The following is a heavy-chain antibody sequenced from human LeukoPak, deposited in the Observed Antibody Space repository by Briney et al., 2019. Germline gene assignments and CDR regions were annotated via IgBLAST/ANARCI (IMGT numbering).Heavy chain of an antibody. CDR3: ARGGNWVSPSRQFDY. D-gene: IGHD7-27*01. V-gene: IGHV1-69*13. CDR1: GGTFSSYA. J-gene: IGHJ4*02. CDR2: NIPIFGTA. Sequence: GASVKVSCKASGGTFSSYAISWVRQAPGQGLEWMGGNIPIFGTANYAQKFQGRVTITADESTSTAYMELSSLRSEDTAVYYCARGGNWVSPSRQFDYWGQGTLVTVSS.